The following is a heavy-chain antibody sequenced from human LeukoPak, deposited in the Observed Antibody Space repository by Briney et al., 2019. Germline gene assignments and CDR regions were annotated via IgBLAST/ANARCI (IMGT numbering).Heavy chain of an antibody. Sequence: SETLSLTCTVSGGSISSDYWSWIRQPPGKGLEWIGHIYNSGSTNYNPSLKSRVTISVDSSKNQFSLKQSSVTAADTAVYYCARNRGISGYDLSVGYWGQGTLVTVSS. CDR1: GGSISSDY. D-gene: IGHD5-12*01. V-gene: IGHV4-59*08. J-gene: IGHJ4*02. CDR2: IYNSGST. CDR3: ARNRGISGYDLSVGY.